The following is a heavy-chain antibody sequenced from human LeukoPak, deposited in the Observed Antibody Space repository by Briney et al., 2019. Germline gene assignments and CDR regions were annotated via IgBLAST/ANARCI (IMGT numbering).Heavy chain of an antibody. V-gene: IGHV4-4*09. CDR1: GGSISGGY. CDR2: VYTSGST. Sequence: PSETLSLTCTVSGGSISGGYWSWIRQPPGRGLEWIGYVYTSGSTNYNPSLKSRVTSSADTSKSQFALKLSSVTAADTAVYYCAKSYFDYSTYYSYYFNLWGQGALVTVSS. D-gene: IGHD4-11*01. CDR3: AKSYFDYSTYYSYYFNL. J-gene: IGHJ4*02.